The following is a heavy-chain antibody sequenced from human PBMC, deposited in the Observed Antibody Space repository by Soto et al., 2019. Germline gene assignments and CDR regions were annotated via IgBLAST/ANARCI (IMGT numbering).Heavy chain of an antibody. J-gene: IGHJ5*02. CDR2: IYYSGST. CDR3: TNSNWFDP. V-gene: IGHV4-39*01. CDR1: GGSISSSRYY. Sequence: SETLSLTCTVSGGSISSSRYYWGWIRQPPGKGLEWIGRIYYSGSTYYNPPLKSRVTISVDTSKNQFSLKLSSVTAADTAVYYCTNSNWFDPWGQGTLVTVSS. D-gene: IGHD3-10*01.